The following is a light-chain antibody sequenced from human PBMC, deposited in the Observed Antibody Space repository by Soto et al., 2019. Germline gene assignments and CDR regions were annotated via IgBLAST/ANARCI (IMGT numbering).Light chain of an antibody. CDR2: DAS. CDR1: QSISSW. V-gene: IGKV1-5*01. J-gene: IGKJ1*01. Sequence: DIQMTQSPSTLSASVVDRGTITCRASQSISSWLAWYQQKPGKAPKLLTYDASGLESGVPSRFSGRASGTAFTLTIRSVQPDHPPTYYCQQYTSYASTYAQGTTVDIK. CDR3: QQYTSYAST.